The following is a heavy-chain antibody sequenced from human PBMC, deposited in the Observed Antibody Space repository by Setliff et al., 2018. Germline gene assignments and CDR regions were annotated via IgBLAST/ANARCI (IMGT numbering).Heavy chain of an antibody. Sequence: GASVKVSCKASGYSLITHYMHWVRQAPGQGLEWMGLINPGGGSSSFAQKFQGRVSMTRDTSTNTVYMEVNSLGSEDTAVYFCARAGLASAGRKGVFDYWGQGTLVTVSS. CDR3: ARAGLASAGRKGVFDY. CDR2: INPGGGSS. J-gene: IGHJ4*02. V-gene: IGHV1-46*01. D-gene: IGHD6-19*01. CDR1: GYSLITHY.